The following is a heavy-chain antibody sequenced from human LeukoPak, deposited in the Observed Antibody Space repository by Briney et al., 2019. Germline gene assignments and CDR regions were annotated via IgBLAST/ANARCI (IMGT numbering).Heavy chain of an antibody. D-gene: IGHD3-22*01. CDR3: AGAGKDTSGYYDY. CDR2: ISGDGGST. CDR1: GFTFDDYA. Sequence: PGGSLRLSCAASGFTFDDYAMHWVRQAPGKGLEWVSLISGDGGSTYYADSVKGRFTISRDNAKNSLYLQMNSLRVEDTAVYYCAGAGKDTSGYYDYWGQGTLVTVSS. V-gene: IGHV3-43*02. J-gene: IGHJ4*02.